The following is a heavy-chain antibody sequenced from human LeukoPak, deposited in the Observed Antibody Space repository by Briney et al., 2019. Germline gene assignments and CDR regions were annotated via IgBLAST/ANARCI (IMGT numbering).Heavy chain of an antibody. J-gene: IGHJ4*02. CDR3: ARDKAAAAGLDY. CDR1: GYTFTSYD. V-gene: IGHV1-8*03. D-gene: IGHD6-13*01. CDR2: MNPNSGNT. Sequence: ASVKVSCKASGYTFTSYDINWVRQATGQGLEWMGWMNPNSGNTGYAQKFQGRVTITRNTSISTAYMELNSLRAEDTAVYYCARDKAAAAGLDYWGQGTLVTVSS.